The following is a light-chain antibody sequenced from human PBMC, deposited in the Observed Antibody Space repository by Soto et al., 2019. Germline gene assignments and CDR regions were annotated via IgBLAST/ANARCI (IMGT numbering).Light chain of an antibody. V-gene: IGKV3-20*01. CDR3: QQYGSSPTT. CDR1: QSVSSSY. CDR2: GAS. J-gene: IGKJ1*01. Sequence: EIVLTQSPGTLSLSPGERATLSCRASQSVSSSYLAWYQQKPGQAPRLLIYGASSRATGIPDRFSGSGSGTDFNLTISRLEPEDFAVYYCQQYGSSPTTFGQGNKVDIK.